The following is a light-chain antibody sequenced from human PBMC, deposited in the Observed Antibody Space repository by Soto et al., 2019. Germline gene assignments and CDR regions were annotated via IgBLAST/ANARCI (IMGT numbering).Light chain of an antibody. CDR2: DAS. V-gene: IGKV3-11*01. CDR3: QQRSNWPPYT. CDR1: QSVSSY. J-gene: IGKJ2*01. Sequence: EIVLTQSPATLSLSPGERATLSCRASQSVSSYLAWYQQKPGQAPRLLIYDASNRATGIPARFSGSGSGTDFTHTTSSREPEDFAVYYCQQRSNWPPYTFGQGTKLKIK.